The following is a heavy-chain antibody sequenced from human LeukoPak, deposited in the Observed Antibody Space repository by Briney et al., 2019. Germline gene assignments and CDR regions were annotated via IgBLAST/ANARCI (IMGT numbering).Heavy chain of an antibody. V-gene: IGHV4-61*09. CDR1: GGSISSGSYY. CDR2: IYSSGST. J-gene: IGHJ4*02. CDR3: ARVMYYDYVWGSYRPRYFDY. D-gene: IGHD3-16*02. Sequence: PSQTLSLTCTVSGGSISSGSYYWSWIRQPAGKGLEWIGNIYSSGSTNYNPSLKSRVTISVDTSKNQFSLNLSSVTAADTAVYYCARVMYYDYVWGSYRPRYFDYWGQGTLVTVSS.